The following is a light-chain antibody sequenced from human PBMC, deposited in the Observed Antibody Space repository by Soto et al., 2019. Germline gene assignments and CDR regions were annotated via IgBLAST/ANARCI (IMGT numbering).Light chain of an antibody. J-gene: IGLJ1*01. Sequence: QSVLTQPPSASGTPGQRVALSCSGSSSNIGSNTVNWYQQLPGTAPKLLIYSNTQRPPGVPDRFSGSKSGTSASLAISGLQSEDEADYYCAAWDDSLNGHVFGTGTKVTVL. V-gene: IGLV1-44*01. CDR2: SNT. CDR3: AAWDDSLNGHV. CDR1: SSNIGSNT.